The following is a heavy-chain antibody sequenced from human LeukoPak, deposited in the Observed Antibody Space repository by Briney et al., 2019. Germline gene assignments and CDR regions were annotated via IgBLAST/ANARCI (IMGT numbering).Heavy chain of an antibody. Sequence: ASVKVSCKASGYTFTGYYMHWLRQAPGQGLEWMGWINPNSGGTDYAQKFQGRVTMTRDTSITTAYMELSRLRSDDTAVYYCGRGTGEGYTYGRYYFDYWGQGTLVTVSS. D-gene: IGHD5-18*01. CDR3: GRGTGEGYTYGRYYFDY. CDR2: INPNSGGT. CDR1: GYTFTGYY. J-gene: IGHJ4*02. V-gene: IGHV1-2*02.